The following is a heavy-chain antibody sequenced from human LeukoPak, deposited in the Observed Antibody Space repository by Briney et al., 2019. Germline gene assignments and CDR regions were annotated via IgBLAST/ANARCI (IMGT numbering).Heavy chain of an antibody. V-gene: IGHV3-21*01. D-gene: IGHD6-19*01. CDR2: ISSSSSYI. Sequence: NPGGSLRLSCAASGFTFSSYSMNWVRQAPGKGLEWVSSISSSSSYIYYADSVKGRFTISRDNAKNSLYLQMNSLRAEDTAVYYCARGKYSSGWPFDYWGQGTLVTVSS. CDR1: GFTFSSYS. CDR3: ARGKYSSGWPFDY. J-gene: IGHJ4*02.